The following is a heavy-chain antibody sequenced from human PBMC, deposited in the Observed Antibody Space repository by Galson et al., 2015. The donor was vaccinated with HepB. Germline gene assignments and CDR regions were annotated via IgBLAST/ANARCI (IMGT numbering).Heavy chain of an antibody. CDR2: IVVGSGNT. J-gene: IGHJ6*02. V-gene: IGHV1-58*02. D-gene: IGHD3-10*01. CDR3: AAGRGGLYYYYGMDV. Sequence: SVKVSCKASGFTFTSSAMQWVRQARGQRLEWIGWIVVGSGNTNYAQKFQERVTITRDMSTSTAYMELSSLRSEDTAVYYCAAGRGGLYYYYGMDVWGQGTTVTVSS. CDR1: GFTFTSSA.